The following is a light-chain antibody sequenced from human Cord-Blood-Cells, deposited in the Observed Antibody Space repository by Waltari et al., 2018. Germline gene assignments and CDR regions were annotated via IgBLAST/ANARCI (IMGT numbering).Light chain of an antibody. CDR3: SSYTSSSTLV. CDR2: DVS. CDR1: RSDVGGYNS. V-gene: IGLV2-14*03. Sequence: QSALPQPASVSGSPGQSITISCTGTRSDVGGYNSFSWYQQHPGKAPKLIIYDVSNRPSGVSNRFSGSTSGNTASLTISGLQAEDEADYYCSSYTSSSTLVFGTGTKVTVL. J-gene: IGLJ1*01.